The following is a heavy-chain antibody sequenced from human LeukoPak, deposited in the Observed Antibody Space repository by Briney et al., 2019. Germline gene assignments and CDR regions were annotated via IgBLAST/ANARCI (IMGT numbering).Heavy chain of an antibody. CDR2: ISYDECSK. CDR3: VNDPTRYWSSTSCVAIDY. Sequence: GRYPRLSCAASGFTFRSYGLGSVSPGPGKGVGWVAVISYDECSKYNAVSVQGPFTISRDKSKNTLYLQMNSLRAEDTAVYYCVNDPTRYWSSTSCVAIDYWGQGTLVTVSS. J-gene: IGHJ4*02. D-gene: IGHD2-2*01. V-gene: IGHV3-30*18. CDR1: GFTFRSYG.